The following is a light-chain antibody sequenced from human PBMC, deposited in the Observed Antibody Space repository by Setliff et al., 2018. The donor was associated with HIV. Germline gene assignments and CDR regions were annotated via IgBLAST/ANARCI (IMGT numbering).Light chain of an antibody. J-gene: IGLJ1*01. CDR1: SSDVGGYNY. CDR3: CSYAGSSYV. V-gene: IGLV2-11*01. CDR2: DVN. Sequence: QSALAQPRSVSGSPGQSVTISCTGTSSDVGGYNYVSWYQQHPGKAPKLMIYDVNKRPSGVPDRFSGSKSGEMASLTISGLQAEDEADYYCCSYAGSSYVFGTGTKVTVL.